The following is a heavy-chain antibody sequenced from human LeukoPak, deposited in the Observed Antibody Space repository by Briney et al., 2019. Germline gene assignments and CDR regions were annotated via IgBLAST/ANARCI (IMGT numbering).Heavy chain of an antibody. V-gene: IGHV4-59*01. CDR1: GGSISSYY. J-gene: IGHJ3*02. Sequence: PSETLSLTCTISGGSISSYYWSWIRQPPGKGLEWIGYIYYSGSTNYNPSLKSRVTISVDTSKNQFSLKLSSVTAADTAVYYCATKYSGSYFDAFDIWGQGTMVTVSS. CDR2: IYYSGST. D-gene: IGHD1-26*01. CDR3: ATKYSGSYFDAFDI.